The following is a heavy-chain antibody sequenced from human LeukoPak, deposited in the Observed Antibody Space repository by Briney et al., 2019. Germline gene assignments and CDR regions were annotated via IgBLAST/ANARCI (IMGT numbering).Heavy chain of an antibody. J-gene: IGHJ5*01. CDR1: GFIFSSYS. V-gene: IGHV3-21*06. D-gene: IGHD6-19*01. Sequence: GGSLRLSCAASGFIFSSYSLNWVRQAPGKGLEWVSSISRSSSYIYYADSVKGRFTISRDNAKNSLYLQMNSLRAEDTAVYYCARDSSGWSNGGNWFDSWGQEVLVTVSS. CDR2: ISRSSSYI. CDR3: ARDSSGWSNGGNWFDS.